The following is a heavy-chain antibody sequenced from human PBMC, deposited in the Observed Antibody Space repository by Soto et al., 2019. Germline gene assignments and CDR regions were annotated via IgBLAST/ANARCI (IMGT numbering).Heavy chain of an antibody. D-gene: IGHD3-9*01. J-gene: IGHJ4*02. CDR1: DDSINSDKYY. Sequence: QLQLQESGPGLVKPSETLSLTCSVSDDSINSDKYYWGWIRQPPGKCLEWIGSIYYRGNAYYNPSLQTRVNISLYKSSSQFSLKLNSVPAADSAVYFWARLEGLATISYYFDCWGPGALVT. CDR3: ARLEGLATISYYFDC. CDR2: IYYRGNA. V-gene: IGHV4-39*01.